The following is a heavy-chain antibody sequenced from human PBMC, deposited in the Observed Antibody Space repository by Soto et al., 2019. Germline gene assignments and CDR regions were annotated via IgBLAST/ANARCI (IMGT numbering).Heavy chain of an antibody. Sequence: GESLQISCKGSGYSFTSYWIGWVRQMPGKGLEWMGIIYPGDSDTRYSPSFQGQVTISADKSISTAYLQWSSLKASDTAMYYCARRMYSSSSKGEDAFDIWGQGTMVTVSS. J-gene: IGHJ3*02. CDR3: ARRMYSSSSKGEDAFDI. CDR2: IYPGDSDT. V-gene: IGHV5-51*01. CDR1: GYSFTSYW. D-gene: IGHD6-13*01.